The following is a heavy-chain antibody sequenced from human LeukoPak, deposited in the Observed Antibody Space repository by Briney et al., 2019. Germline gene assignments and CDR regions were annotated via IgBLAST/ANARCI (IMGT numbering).Heavy chain of an antibody. CDR3: ARGIVENQQLVGGNY. CDR2: IYSGGST. Sequence: PGGSLRLSCAASGLTVSSNYMSWVRQAPGKGLEWVSVIYSGGSTYYADSVKGRFTISRDNSKNTLYLQMNSLRAEDTAVYYGARGIVENQQLVGGNYWGQGTLVTVSS. D-gene: IGHD6-6*01. CDR1: GLTVSSNY. V-gene: IGHV3-66*01. J-gene: IGHJ4*02.